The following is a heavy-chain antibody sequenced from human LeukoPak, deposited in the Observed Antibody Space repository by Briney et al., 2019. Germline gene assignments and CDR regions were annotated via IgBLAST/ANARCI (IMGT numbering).Heavy chain of an antibody. CDR2: IYYSGST. CDR1: GESFSGYY. V-gene: IGHV4-59*12. Sequence: SETLSLTCAVYGESFSGYYWSWIRQPPGKGLEWIGYIYYSGSTNYNPSLKSRVTISVDTSKNQFSLKLSSVTAADTAVYYCARDKWEPRYAFDIWGQGTMVTVSS. J-gene: IGHJ3*02. CDR3: ARDKWEPRYAFDI. D-gene: IGHD1-26*01.